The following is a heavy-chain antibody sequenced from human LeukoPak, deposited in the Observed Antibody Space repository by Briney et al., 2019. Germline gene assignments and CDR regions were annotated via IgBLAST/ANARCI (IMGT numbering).Heavy chain of an antibody. CDR3: AKDPQPSVRMLRGTMDV. CDR2: ISGSGVAT. V-gene: IGHV3-23*01. CDR1: GFTFSNYA. D-gene: IGHD3-10*01. J-gene: IGHJ6*02. Sequence: PGGSLRLSCAASGFTFSNYAMSWVRQAPGKGLEWVSVISGSGVATDYADSVKGRFTISRDNPKNTLFLQMNSLRAEDTAVYYCAKDPQPSVRMLRGTMDVWGQGTTVTVSS.